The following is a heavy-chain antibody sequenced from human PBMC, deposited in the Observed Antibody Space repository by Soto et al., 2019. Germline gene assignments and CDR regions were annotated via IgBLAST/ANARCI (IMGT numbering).Heavy chain of an antibody. CDR3: ARHHLGYSSGGSWYSRPYYFDY. CDR1: GGSISSSTYY. J-gene: IGHJ4*02. D-gene: IGHD2-15*01. CDR2: ISSSGST. V-gene: IGHV4-39*01. Sequence: PSETLSLTCTVSGGSISSSTYYWGWIRQPPGKGLEWIRSISSSGSTYYNPSLQSRVTMSVDTSKNQFSLKLSSVTAADTAVYYCARHHLGYSSGGSWYSRPYYFDYWGQGTLVTVSS.